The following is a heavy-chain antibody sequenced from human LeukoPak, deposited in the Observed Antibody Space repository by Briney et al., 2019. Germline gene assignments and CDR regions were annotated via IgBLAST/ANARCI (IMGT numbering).Heavy chain of an antibody. V-gene: IGHV1-18*01. J-gene: IGHJ3*02. CDR2: ISTYNGNT. Sequence: GASVKVSCKASGYTFTNYGISWVRQAPGQGLEWMGWISTYNGNTNYAQKLQGGVIMTTDTSTSTAYMELSSLRSDDTAVYYCARESGKFTFEIWGQGTMVTVSS. CDR3: ARESGKFTFEI. D-gene: IGHD1-14*01. CDR1: GYTFTNYG.